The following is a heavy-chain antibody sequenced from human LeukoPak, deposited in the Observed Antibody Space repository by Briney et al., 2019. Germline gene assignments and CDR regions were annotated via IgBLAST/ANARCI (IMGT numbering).Heavy chain of an antibody. CDR1: GFTFSSYW. CDR2: VNQGGREK. CDR3: ARLRGDYYFDC. D-gene: IGHD3-16*01. J-gene: IGHJ4*02. Sequence: GGSLRLSCGASGFTFSSYWMSWVRQAPGKGLEWVANVNQGGREKSYVDSVKGRFTISRDNAKKSLYLQMNSLRAEDTAVYYCARLRGDYYFDCWGQGTLVTVPS. V-gene: IGHV3-7*05.